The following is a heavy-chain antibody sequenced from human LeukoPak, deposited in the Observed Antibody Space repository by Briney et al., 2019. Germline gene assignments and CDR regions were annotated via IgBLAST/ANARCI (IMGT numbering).Heavy chain of an antibody. CDR1: GGTFSSYA. CDR3: ATTDPHLCSGGSCYSGYYFDY. J-gene: IGHJ4*02. D-gene: IGHD2-15*01. Sequence: GASVKVSCKASGGTFSSYAISWVRQAPGQGLEWMGGIIPIFGTANYAQKFQGRVTITADESTSTAYMELSSLRSEDTAVYYCATTDPHLCSGGSCYSGYYFDYWGQGTLVTVSS. V-gene: IGHV1-69*13. CDR2: IIPIFGTA.